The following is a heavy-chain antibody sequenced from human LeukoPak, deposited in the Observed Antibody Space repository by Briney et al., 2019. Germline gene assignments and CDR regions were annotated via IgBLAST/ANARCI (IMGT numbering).Heavy chain of an antibody. Sequence: GGSLRLSCAASGITLSNSVIHGVRQAPDKGLEWVALISTDGNNTLYADSVKGRFTISKDNSKNTVYLQMNSLTTEDTAIYYCAREGHTSGRAGCFDYWGQGTLVTVSS. CDR1: GITLSNSV. J-gene: IGHJ4*02. V-gene: IGHV3-30*04. CDR2: ISTDGNNT. CDR3: AREGHTSGRAGCFDY. D-gene: IGHD3-22*01.